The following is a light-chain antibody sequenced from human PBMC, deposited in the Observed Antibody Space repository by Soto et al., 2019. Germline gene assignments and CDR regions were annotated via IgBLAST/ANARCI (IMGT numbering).Light chain of an antibody. CDR3: QQRYDWPIN. CDR1: QNINDK. J-gene: IGKJ5*01. Sequence: EIVLTQSPATLSLSPGGRGTLSCRSGQNINDKIAWYQKKPGQPPSLLIYHASLRATGIPARFSGSGSRTDFTLNISDVEPDDSAVYYCQQRYDWPINFGQGTRLEIK. V-gene: IGKV3-11*01. CDR2: HAS.